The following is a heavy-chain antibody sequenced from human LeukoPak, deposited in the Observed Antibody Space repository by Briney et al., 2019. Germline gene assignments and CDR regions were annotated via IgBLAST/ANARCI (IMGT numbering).Heavy chain of an antibody. D-gene: IGHD3-22*01. CDR1: GFTFSNAW. CDR2: IRGTSDGGTI. V-gene: IGHV3-15*07. J-gene: IGHJ5*02. Sequence: GGSLRLSCATSGFTFSNAWMNWGRQAPGKGLEWVGRIRGTSDGGTIDYAAPVKGRFTLSREDSKTTLYLQMDSLQTEDTAVYYCATDFYDSTWGQGTLVTVSS. CDR3: ATDFYDST.